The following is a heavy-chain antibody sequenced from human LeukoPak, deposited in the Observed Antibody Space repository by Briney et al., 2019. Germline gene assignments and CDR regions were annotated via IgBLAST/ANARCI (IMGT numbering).Heavy chain of an antibody. CDR3: ARDMNDFWSGYYGRAAYYYYGMDV. J-gene: IGHJ6*02. V-gene: IGHV3-33*08. CDR1: EFTFSSYW. CDR2: IWYDGSNK. Sequence: GSLRLSCAASEFTFSSYWMSWVRQGPGKGLEWVAVIWYDGSNKYYADSVRGRFTISRDNSKNTLYLQMNSLRAEDTAVYYCARDMNDFWSGYYGRAAYYYYGMDVWGQGTTVTVSS. D-gene: IGHD3-3*01.